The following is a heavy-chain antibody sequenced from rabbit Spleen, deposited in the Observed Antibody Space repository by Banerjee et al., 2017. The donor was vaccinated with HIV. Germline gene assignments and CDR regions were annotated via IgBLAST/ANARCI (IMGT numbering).Heavy chain of an antibody. D-gene: IGHD6-1*01. Sequence: QEQLVESGGGLVKPEGSLTLTCKASGFSFSDRDVMCWVRQAPGKGLEWIACINNYTGKSVYASWATGRFTVSKTSSTTVTLQMTRLTAADTATYFCARDTASSFSSYGMDLWGQGTLVTVS. CDR2: INNYTGKS. CDR1: GFSFSDRDV. CDR3: ARDTASSFSSYGMDL. V-gene: IGHV1S45*01. J-gene: IGHJ6*01.